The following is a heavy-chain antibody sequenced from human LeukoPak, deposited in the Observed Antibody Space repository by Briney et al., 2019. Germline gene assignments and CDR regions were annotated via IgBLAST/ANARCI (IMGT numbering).Heavy chain of an antibody. V-gene: IGHV1-24*01. D-gene: IGHD1-26*01. CDR1: GYTLTELS. CDR2: FDTEDGET. J-gene: IGHJ6*03. Sequence: ASVKVSCKVSGYTLTELSMHWVRQPPGKGLEWMGGFDTEDGETIYAQKFQGRVTMTEDTSTDTAYMELSSLRSEDTAVYYCATGPSQWETYYYYYMDVWGKGTTVTVSS. CDR3: ATGPSQWETYYYYYMDV.